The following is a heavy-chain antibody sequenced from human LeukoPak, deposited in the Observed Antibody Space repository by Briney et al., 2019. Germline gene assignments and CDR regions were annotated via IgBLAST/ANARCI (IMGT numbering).Heavy chain of an antibody. D-gene: IGHD5-18*01. V-gene: IGHV3-66*01. CDR2: IYSGGST. CDR3: ATFQNGYSYGHGAFDI. J-gene: IGHJ3*02. CDR1: GFTVSSNY. Sequence: GGSLRLSCAASGFTVSSNYMSWVRQAPGKGLEWFSVIYSGGSTYYADSVKGRFTISRDNSKNTLYLQMNSLRAEDTAVYYCATFQNGYSYGHGAFDISGQGTVVTVSS.